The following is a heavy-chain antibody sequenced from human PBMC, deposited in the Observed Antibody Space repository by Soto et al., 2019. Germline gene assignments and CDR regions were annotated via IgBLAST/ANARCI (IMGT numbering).Heavy chain of an antibody. CDR3: AKRRYYGSGTFALAT. J-gene: IGHJ4*03. CDR1: GFTFSSNA. D-gene: IGHD3-10*01. CDR2: VSGDGYAS. V-gene: IGHV3-23*01. Sequence: EVRLLESGGGLVQTGGSLRLSCAGSGFTFSSNAMSWVRQAPGKGLEWVSSVSGDGYASDYADSVKGRFTDSRHNSKNTLYLQMNSLRAEDTAVYYCAKRRYYGSGTFALATWGQGTLVTVSS.